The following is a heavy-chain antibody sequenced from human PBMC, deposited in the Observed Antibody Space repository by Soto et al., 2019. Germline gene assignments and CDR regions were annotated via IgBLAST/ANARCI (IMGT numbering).Heavy chain of an antibody. CDR3: ARGPDPTYSDY. CDR2: INVYNGNT. J-gene: IGHJ4*02. V-gene: IGHV1-18*01. CDR1: GYTFTNFG. Sequence: QVQVVQSGGEVKKPGASVKVSCKTSGYTFTNFGLNWVRQAPGQGLEWMGWINVYNGNTNYAQKLKGRVIMTTDTSTNTAYMELKSLRSDGTAMYYCARGPDPTYSDYWGQGTLVIVSS.